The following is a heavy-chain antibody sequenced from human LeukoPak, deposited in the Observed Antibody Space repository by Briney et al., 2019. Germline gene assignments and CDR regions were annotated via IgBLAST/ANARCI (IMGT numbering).Heavy chain of an antibody. CDR1: GGSISSGGYS. D-gene: IGHD1-26*01. Sequence: SETLSLTCAVSGGSISSGGYSWSWIRQHPGKGLEWIGYIYYSGSTYYNPSLKSRVTISVDTSKNQFSLKLSSVTAADTAVYYCASSTSIVGATPFDYWGQGTLVTVSS. CDR3: ASSTSIVGATPFDY. CDR2: IYYSGST. V-gene: IGHV4-31*11. J-gene: IGHJ4*02.